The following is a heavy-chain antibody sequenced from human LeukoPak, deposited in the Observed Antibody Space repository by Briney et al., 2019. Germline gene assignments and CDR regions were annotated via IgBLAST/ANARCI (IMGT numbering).Heavy chain of an antibody. CDR1: GFTFTSYA. Sequence: GGSLRLSCAASGFTFTSYAMSWVRQAPGKGLEWVSMISGSGGSTFYADSVKDRFTISRDNSKNTLYLQMNSLRAEDTAVYYCARDKPSLTFGGVIVIGGSGYYFDYWGQGTLVTVSS. CDR2: ISGSGGST. J-gene: IGHJ4*02. V-gene: IGHV3-23*01. D-gene: IGHD3-16*02. CDR3: ARDKPSLTFGGVIVIGGSGYYFDY.